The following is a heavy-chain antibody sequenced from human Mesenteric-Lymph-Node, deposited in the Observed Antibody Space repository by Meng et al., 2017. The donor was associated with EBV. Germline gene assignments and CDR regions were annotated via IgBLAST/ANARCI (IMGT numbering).Heavy chain of an antibody. J-gene: IGHJ4*02. CDR2: IFPTGGT. CDR1: GGSIISSSC. CDR3: AREGEVGYYESSGYYY. V-gene: IGHV4-4*02. Sequence: GQGQGAGPGLVNALGTLALTCRVSGGSIISSSCWTWVRQPPGKGLEWIGVIFPTGGTDYNPSLKSRVTISVDKSKNQFSLKLSSVTAADTAVYYCAREGEVGYYESSGYYYWGQGTLVTVSS. D-gene: IGHD3-22*01.